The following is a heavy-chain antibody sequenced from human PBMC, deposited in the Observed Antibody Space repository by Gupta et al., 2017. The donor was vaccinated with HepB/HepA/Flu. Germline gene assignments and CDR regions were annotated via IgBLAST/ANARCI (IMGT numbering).Heavy chain of an antibody. Sequence: QVQLVQSGAEVKKPGASVKVSCKASGYTFTSYYMHWVRQAPGQGLEWMVIIDPSVGSTSYAQKFQGRGTMTRYTSTSPVYMELSRLRSEDTAVYYCARDRRYCSSTSCSNYYYYYMDVWVKGTTVTVSS. J-gene: IGHJ6*03. CDR3: ARDRRYCSSTSCSNYYYYYMDV. CDR1: GYTFTSYY. V-gene: IGHV1-46*01. D-gene: IGHD2-2*01. CDR2: IDPSVGST.